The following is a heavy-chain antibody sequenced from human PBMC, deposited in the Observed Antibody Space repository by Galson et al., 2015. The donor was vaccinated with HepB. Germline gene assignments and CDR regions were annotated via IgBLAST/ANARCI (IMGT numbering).Heavy chain of an antibody. CDR1: GYTFTSYA. Sequence: QSGAEVKKPGESLKISCKASGYTFTSYAMHWVRQAPGQRLEWMGWINAGNGNTKYSQKFQGRVTITRDTSASTAYMELSSLRSEDTAVYYCARLGNRKLGYCSSTSCYSDMDVWGKGTTVTVSS. CDR2: INAGNGNT. V-gene: IGHV1-3*01. CDR3: ARLGNRKLGYCSSTSCYSDMDV. J-gene: IGHJ6*03. D-gene: IGHD2-2*01.